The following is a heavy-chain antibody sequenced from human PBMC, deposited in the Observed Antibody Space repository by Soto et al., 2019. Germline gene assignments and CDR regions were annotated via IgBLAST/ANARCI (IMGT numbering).Heavy chain of an antibody. J-gene: IGHJ4*02. CDR3: AKGHYSGYDLAYFDY. V-gene: IGHV3-23*01. Sequence: EVQLLESGGGLVQPGGSLRLSCAASGFSFDDYAMTWVRQAAGKGLEWVSATSGSGDNTYYADSVKGRFTISRDNSKNTLYLQLNSLRAEDTAVYYCAKGHYSGYDLAYFDYWGQGTLVTVSS. CDR2: TSGSGDNT. D-gene: IGHD5-12*01. CDR1: GFSFDDYA.